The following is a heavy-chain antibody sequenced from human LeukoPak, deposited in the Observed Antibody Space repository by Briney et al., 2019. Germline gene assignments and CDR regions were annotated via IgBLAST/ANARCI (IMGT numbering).Heavy chain of an antibody. D-gene: IGHD3-3*01. Sequence: GGSLRLSCAASGFTFSSYWMHWVRQAPGKGLVWVSRINSDGSSTSYADSVKGRFTISRDNAKNTLYLQMNSLRAEDTAVYYCARDRHPYYDFWSGYPNDDAFDIWGQGTMVTVSS. CDR3: ARDRHPYYDFWSGYPNDDAFDI. V-gene: IGHV3-74*01. CDR1: GFTFSSYW. CDR2: INSDGSST. J-gene: IGHJ3*02.